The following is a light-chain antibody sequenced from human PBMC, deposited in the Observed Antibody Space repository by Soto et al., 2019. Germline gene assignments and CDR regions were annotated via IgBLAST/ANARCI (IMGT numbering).Light chain of an antibody. CDR1: SSDVGGYNY. Sequence: QSALTQPASVSGSTGQSITISCTGTSSDVGGYNYVSWYQQHPGKSPKLMLYDVSNRPSGVSNRFSGSKSGNTASLTISGLQAEDEAGYYFSSYTSSYTLVFGGGTKLTVL. V-gene: IGLV2-14*01. J-gene: IGLJ2*01. CDR3: SSYTSSYTLV. CDR2: DVS.